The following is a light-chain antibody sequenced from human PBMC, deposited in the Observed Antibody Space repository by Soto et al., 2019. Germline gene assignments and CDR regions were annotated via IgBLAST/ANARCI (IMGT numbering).Light chain of an antibody. V-gene: IGKV2-28*01. Sequence: DIVMTQSPLSLSVTPGEPASISCRYSQSLLHSNGYNYLDWYLQKPGQSPQVLIYVGSNRASGVPDRFSGSGSGTDFTLKISRVEAEDVGVYYCMQALQTPTFGQGTKVDIK. CDR1: QSLLHSNGYNY. CDR3: MQALQTPT. J-gene: IGKJ1*01. CDR2: VGS.